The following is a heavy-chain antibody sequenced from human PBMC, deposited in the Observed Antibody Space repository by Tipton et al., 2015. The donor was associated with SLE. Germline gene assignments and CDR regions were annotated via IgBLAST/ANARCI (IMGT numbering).Heavy chain of an antibody. CDR1: GGSISFDY. CDR2: ISSSGDR. CDR3: ARGSDGEYVRYFDV. V-gene: IGHV4-4*07. D-gene: IGHD4-17*01. Sequence: LRLSCTVSGGSISFDYWSWFRQSAGRGLEWIGRISSSGDRDYNPSLRSRVTMSIDASQNRVSLRLKSVSAADTAVYDCARGSDGEYVRYFDVWGPGTLVTVSS. J-gene: IGHJ2*01.